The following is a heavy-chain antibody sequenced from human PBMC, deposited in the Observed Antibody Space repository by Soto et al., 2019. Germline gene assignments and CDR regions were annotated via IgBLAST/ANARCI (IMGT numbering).Heavy chain of an antibody. V-gene: IGHV1-69*01. Sequence: QVQLVQSGAEVKKPGSSVKVSCKASGGTFSSYAISWVRQAPEQGLEWMGGIIPIFGTANYAQKFQGRVTITADESTSTAYMELSSLRSEDTAVYYCARILLGVLYYGMDVWGQGTTVTVSS. CDR3: ARILLGVLYYGMDV. CDR1: GGTFSSYA. CDR2: IIPIFGTA. D-gene: IGHD3-16*01. J-gene: IGHJ6*02.